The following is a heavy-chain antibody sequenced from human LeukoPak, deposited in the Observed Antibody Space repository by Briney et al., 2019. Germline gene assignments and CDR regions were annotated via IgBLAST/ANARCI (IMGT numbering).Heavy chain of an antibody. D-gene: IGHD4-11*01. CDR2: IRSKASGATT. J-gene: IGHJ4*02. Sequence: GGSLRLSCTASGFTFGDYAMSWVRQAPGKGLEWVGFIRSKASGATTEYTASVKGRFTISRDDSKSIAYLQMNSLITEDTAVYYCTRGYSIDYWGQGTQVTVSS. CDR3: TRGYSIDY. CDR1: GFTFGDYA. V-gene: IGHV3-49*04.